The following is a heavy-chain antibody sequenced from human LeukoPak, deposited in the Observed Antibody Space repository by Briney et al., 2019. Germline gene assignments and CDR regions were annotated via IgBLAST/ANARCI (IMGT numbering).Heavy chain of an antibody. CDR2: IYYSGST. V-gene: IGHV4-59*01. CDR3: ATLTYYYDSSGYSSPLDAFDI. D-gene: IGHD3-22*01. J-gene: IGHJ3*02. CDR1: GGSISSYY. Sequence: SETLSLTCIVSGGSISSYYWSWIRQPPGKGLEWIGYIYYSGSTNYNPSLKSRVTISVDTSKNQFSLKLSSVTAADTAVYYCATLTYYYDSSGYSSPLDAFDIWGQGTMVTVSS.